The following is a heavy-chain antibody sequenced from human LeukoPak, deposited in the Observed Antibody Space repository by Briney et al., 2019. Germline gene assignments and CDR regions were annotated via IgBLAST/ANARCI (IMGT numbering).Heavy chain of an antibody. CDR2: IYSGGST. J-gene: IGHJ4*02. V-gene: IGHV3-66*01. CDR1: GFTVSSNY. Sequence: GGSLRLSCAASGFTVSSNYMSWVRQAPGKGLEWVSVIYSGGSTYYADSVKGRFTISRDNSKNTLYLQMNSLRAEDTAVYYCATGFTMARGVKQFDYWGQGTLVTVSS. D-gene: IGHD3-10*01. CDR3: ATGFTMARGVKQFDY.